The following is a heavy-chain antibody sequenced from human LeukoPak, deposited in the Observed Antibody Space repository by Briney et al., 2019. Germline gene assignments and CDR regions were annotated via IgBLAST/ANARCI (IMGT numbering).Heavy chain of an antibody. J-gene: IGHJ4*02. CDR3: ARGGAARPDY. V-gene: IGHV3-48*01. Sequence: GGSLRLSCAASGFTFSNYGMDWVRQAPGKGLEWISYISSSSSSIYYADSVKGRFTISRDNAKNSVFLQMNSLRAEDTAVYYCARGGAARPDYWGQGTPATVSS. D-gene: IGHD6-6*01. CDR1: GFTFSNYG. CDR2: ISSSSSSI.